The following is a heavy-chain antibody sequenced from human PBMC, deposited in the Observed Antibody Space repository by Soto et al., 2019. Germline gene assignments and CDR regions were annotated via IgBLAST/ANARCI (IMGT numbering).Heavy chain of an antibody. J-gene: IGHJ4*02. CDR2: INHSGST. Sequence: QVQLQQWGAGLLKPSETLSLTCAVYGGSFSGYYWSWIRQPPGKGLEWIGEINHSGSTNYNPSLKFRVTISVDTSKTQFSLKLSSVTAADTAVYYCARGPYYDFWSGYPYYFDYWGQGTLVTVSS. V-gene: IGHV4-34*01. CDR1: GGSFSGYY. D-gene: IGHD3-3*01. CDR3: ARGPYYDFWSGYPYYFDY.